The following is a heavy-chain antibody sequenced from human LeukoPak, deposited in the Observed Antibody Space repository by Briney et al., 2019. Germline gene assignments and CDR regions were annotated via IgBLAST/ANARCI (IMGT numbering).Heavy chain of an antibody. CDR1: GFTFSSYW. J-gene: IGHJ6*03. CDR2: IKQDGSEK. D-gene: IGHD4-17*01. CDR3: ARGGTTTDYYYYYYMDV. Sequence: PGGSLRLSCAASGFTFSSYWMSWVRQAPGKGLEWVANIKQDGSEKYYVDSVKGRFTISRDNAKNSLYLQMNSLRAEDTAVYYCARGGTTTDYYYYYYMDVWGKGTTVTVS. V-gene: IGHV3-7*01.